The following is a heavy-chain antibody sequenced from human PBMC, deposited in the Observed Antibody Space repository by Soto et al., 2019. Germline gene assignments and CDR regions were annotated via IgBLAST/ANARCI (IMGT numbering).Heavy chain of an antibody. D-gene: IGHD6-19*01. CDR3: ARAAVAGYYFYDMDV. CDR1: GYTFTSYA. CDR2: INPNSGGT. V-gene: IGHV1-2*04. Sequence: ASVKVSCKASGYTFTSYAMHWVRQAPGQRLEWMGWINPNSGGTNYAQKFQGWVTMTRDTSISTAYMELSRLRSDDTAVYYCARAAVAGYYFYDMDVCGLWTTATVSS. J-gene: IGHJ6*02.